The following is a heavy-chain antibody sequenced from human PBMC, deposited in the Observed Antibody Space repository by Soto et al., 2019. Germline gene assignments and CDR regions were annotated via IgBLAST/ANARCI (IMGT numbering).Heavy chain of an antibody. Sequence: QVQLVQSVAEVKKPGSSVKVSCKASGGTFSSYTISWVRQAPGQGLEWMGRIIPILGIANYAQKFQGRVTITADKSTSTAYMELSSLRSEDTAVYYCARGDGVPPSDPSGWFDPWGQGTLVTVSS. CDR1: GGTFSSYT. V-gene: IGHV1-69*02. D-gene: IGHD2-21*02. CDR2: IIPILGIA. J-gene: IGHJ5*02. CDR3: ARGDGVPPSDPSGWFDP.